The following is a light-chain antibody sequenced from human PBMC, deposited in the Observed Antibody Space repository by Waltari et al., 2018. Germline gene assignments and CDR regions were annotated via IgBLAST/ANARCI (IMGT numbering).Light chain of an antibody. J-gene: IGKJ1*01. CDR3: QKYDRLPAT. CDR1: QSIGKY. CDR2: AAS. V-gene: IGKV3-20*01. Sequence: EIVLTQSPGTLSLSPGERATLSCRASQSIGKYLVWYQQKPGQAPRLLMYAASTRATGIPDSCSGSGSGTDFSLTISRLEPEDFAVYYCQKYDRLPATFGQGTKVEIK.